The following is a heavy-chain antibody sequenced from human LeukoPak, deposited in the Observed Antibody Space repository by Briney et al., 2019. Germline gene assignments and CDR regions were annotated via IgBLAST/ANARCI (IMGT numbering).Heavy chain of an antibody. V-gene: IGHV4-34*01. D-gene: IGHD3-10*01. CDR2: TNHSGST. J-gene: IGHJ4*02. CDR1: GGSFSGYY. CDR3: ARDAYGSGSYYSPFDY. Sequence: SETLSLTCAVYGGSFSGYYWSWIRQPPGKGLEWIGETNHSGSTNYNPSLKSRVTISVDTSKNQFSLKLSSVTAADTAVYYCARDAYGSGSYYSPFDYWGQGTLVTVSS.